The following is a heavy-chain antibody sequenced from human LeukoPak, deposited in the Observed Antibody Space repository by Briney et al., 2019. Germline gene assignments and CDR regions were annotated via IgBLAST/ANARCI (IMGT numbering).Heavy chain of an antibody. V-gene: IGHV3-30*18. CDR3: AKEGYYGSGSFPDY. CDR1: GFPFNSYG. D-gene: IGHD3-10*01. CDR2: ISYDGSNE. J-gene: IGHJ4*02. Sequence: GGSLRLSCAAPGFPFNSYGMHWVRQAPGEGLEWVSVISYDGSNEYYADSVKGRFTISRDNSKNTMDLQMNSLRAEDTAVYYCAKEGYYGSGSFPDYWGQGTLVTVSS.